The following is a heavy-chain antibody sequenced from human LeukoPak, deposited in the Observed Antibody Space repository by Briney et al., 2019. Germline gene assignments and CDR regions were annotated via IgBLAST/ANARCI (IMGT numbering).Heavy chain of an antibody. Sequence: GASVKASCKASGYTFTSYGISWVRQAPGQGLEWMGWISAYNGNTNYAQKLQGRVTMTTDTSTSTAYMELRSLRSDDTAVYYCARGTVGVTAILDYYGMDVWGQGTTVTVSS. V-gene: IGHV1-18*01. J-gene: IGHJ6*02. CDR2: ISAYNGNT. D-gene: IGHD2-21*02. CDR1: GYTFTSYG. CDR3: ARGTVGVTAILDYYGMDV.